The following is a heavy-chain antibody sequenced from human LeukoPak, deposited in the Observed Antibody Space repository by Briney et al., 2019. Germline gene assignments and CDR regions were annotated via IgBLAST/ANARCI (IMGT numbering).Heavy chain of an antibody. V-gene: IGHV1-8*01. J-gene: IGHJ4*02. D-gene: IGHD3-22*01. CDR1: GYSFTSYD. Sequence: ASVKVSCKASGYSFTSYDINWVRQATGQGLEWMGWMNPNSGNTGYAQKFQGRVTMTRNTSISTGYMELSSLRSEDTAVYYCARGGDSSGYHGGAFDYWGQGTLVTVSS. CDR2: MNPNSGNT. CDR3: ARGGDSSGYHGGAFDY.